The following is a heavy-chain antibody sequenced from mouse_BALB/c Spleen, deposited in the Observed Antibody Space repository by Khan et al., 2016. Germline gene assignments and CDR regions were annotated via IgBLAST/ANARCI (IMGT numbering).Heavy chain of an antibody. CDR2: IDPANGDT. Sequence: VQLQQSGAELVKPGASVKLSCTASGFNIKDTYMHWVKQRPEQGLEWIGRIDPANGDTKYDPEFQGKATITADTSSSTAYLQLRSLKAEDTAVYYCARGYPYYAMDYWDQVTSVTVSS. J-gene: IGHJ4*01. V-gene: IGHV14-3*02. D-gene: IGHD2-14*01. CDR1: GFNIKDTY. CDR3: ARGYPYYAMDY.